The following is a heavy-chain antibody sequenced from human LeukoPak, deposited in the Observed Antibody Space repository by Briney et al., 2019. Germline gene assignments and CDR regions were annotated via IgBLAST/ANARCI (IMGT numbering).Heavy chain of an antibody. D-gene: IGHD1-26*01. J-gene: IGHJ4*02. CDR2: LSYDGSNK. CDR1: GFTFSNYG. CDR3: ATYSGVHHKTFDD. V-gene: IGHV3-30*03. Sequence: GGSLRLSCAASGFTFSNYGMHWVRQAPGKGLEWVAVLSYDGSNKYYAGSVRGRFTISRDNAKNSLYLQMNSLRAEDTALYYCATYSGVHHKTFDDWGQGTLVTVSS.